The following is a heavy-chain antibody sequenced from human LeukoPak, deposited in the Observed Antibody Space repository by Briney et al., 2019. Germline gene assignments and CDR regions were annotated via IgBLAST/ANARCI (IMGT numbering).Heavy chain of an antibody. V-gene: IGHV4-59*01. J-gene: IGHJ3*02. Sequence: SETLSLTCTVSGGSISSYYWSWIRQPPGKGLEWIGYIYYSGSTHYNPSLKSRVTISVDTSKNQFSLKMSSVTAADTAVYYCARENYDGNVFDIWGQGTMVTVSS. CDR3: ARENYDGNVFDI. CDR1: GGSISSYY. CDR2: IYYSGST. D-gene: IGHD1-7*01.